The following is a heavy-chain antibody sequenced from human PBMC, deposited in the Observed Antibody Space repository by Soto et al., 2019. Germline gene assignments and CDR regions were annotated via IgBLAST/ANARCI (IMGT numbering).Heavy chain of an antibody. CDR2: IHSDGST. CDR1: GFTVSSSY. V-gene: IGHV3-66*01. Sequence: EVQLVESGGGLVQPGGSLRVSCAASGFTVSSSYMTWVRQAPGKGLEWVSVIHSDGSTYYADSVKGRFTISRDNSKNTLFLQMNGLRAEDTAVYYCGRDRMEYCSAGSCQMYMDVWGKGTTVTGS. J-gene: IGHJ6*03. D-gene: IGHD2-15*01. CDR3: GRDRMEYCSAGSCQMYMDV.